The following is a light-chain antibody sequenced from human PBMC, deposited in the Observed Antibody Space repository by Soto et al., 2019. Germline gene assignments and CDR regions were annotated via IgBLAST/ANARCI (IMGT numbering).Light chain of an antibody. CDR1: QSVSSSY. CDR3: QQYGSSPYT. J-gene: IGKJ2*01. Sequence: EIVLTQSPATLSLSPGERATLSCGASQSVSSSYLAWYQQKPGLAPRLLIYDASSRATGIPDRLSGSGSGTDFTLTISRLEPEDFAMYYCQQYGSSPYTFGQGTKLEIK. V-gene: IGKV3D-20*01. CDR2: DAS.